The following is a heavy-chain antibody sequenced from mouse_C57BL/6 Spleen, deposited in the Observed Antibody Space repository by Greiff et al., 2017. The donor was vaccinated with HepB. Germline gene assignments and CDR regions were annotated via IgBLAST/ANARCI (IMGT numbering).Heavy chain of an antibody. CDR3: ARSPLYYFDY. J-gene: IGHJ2*01. D-gene: IGHD6-1*01. V-gene: IGHV14-2*01. CDR2: IDPEDGET. Sequence: VQLQQSGAELVKPGASVKLSCTASGFNIKDYYMHWVKQRTEQGLEWIGRIDPEDGETKYAPNFQGKATITADTSSNTAYLQLSSRTSEDTAVYYCARSPLYYFDYWGQGTTLTVSS. CDR1: GFNIKDYY.